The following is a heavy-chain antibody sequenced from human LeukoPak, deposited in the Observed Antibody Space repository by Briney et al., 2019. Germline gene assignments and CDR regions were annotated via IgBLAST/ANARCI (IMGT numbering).Heavy chain of an antibody. V-gene: IGHV4-34*01. J-gene: IGHJ6*02. Sequence: SETLSLTCAVYGGSFRGHYWSWIRQPPGKGLEWMGEINHSGGTNYNPPLKGRVSISVDTSKNQFSLKLSSVTAADSAVYYCARWYYYDSTGYYYRYYYYCMDVWGQGTTVTVSS. CDR2: INHSGGT. CDR1: GGSFRGHY. CDR3: ARWYYYDSTGYYYRYYYYCMDV. D-gene: IGHD3-22*01.